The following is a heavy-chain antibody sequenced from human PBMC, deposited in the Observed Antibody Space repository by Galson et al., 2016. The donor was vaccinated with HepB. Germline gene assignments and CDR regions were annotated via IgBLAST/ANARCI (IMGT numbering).Heavy chain of an antibody. CDR1: GFSISSSSYY. CDR2: FDYSGST. CDR3: ARGTHYGDFFDY. J-gene: IGHJ4*01. V-gene: IGHV4-39*01. D-gene: IGHD4-17*01. Sequence: SETLSLTCTVSGFSISSSSYYWGWIRQPPGKGLEWIGNFDYSGSTHYNPSLKSRVTMSADTSKNQFSLNLSTVTAADTAVYFCARGTHYGDFFDYWGHGTLVTVSS.